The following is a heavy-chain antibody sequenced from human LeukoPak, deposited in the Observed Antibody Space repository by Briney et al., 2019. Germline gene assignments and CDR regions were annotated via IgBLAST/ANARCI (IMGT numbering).Heavy chain of an antibody. CDR3: TTEFVLECLSSGSPNDY. CDR1: GFTFSNAW. V-gene: IGHV3-15*01. CDR2: IKIETDGGTT. D-gene: IGHD3-3*01. J-gene: IGHJ4*02. Sequence: PGGSLRLSWAASGFTFSNAWMSWVRQAPGKGLEWVGCIKIETDGGTTDYAAPVKGRFTISRDDSKNTLYLQMNSLKTEETAVYYCTTEFVLECLSSGSPNDYWGQGTLVTVSS.